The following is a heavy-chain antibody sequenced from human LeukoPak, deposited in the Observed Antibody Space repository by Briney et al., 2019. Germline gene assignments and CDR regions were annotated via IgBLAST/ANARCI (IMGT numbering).Heavy chain of an antibody. V-gene: IGHV3-23*01. CDR2: ISGSGGST. Sequence: GSLILCWAARGFALSSEAMSWVSQAPGKGLEWVSAISGSGGSTYYADSVKGRFTISRDNSKNTLYLQMNSLRAEDTAVYYCAKVGYDYVWGSYRWYYFDYWGQGTLVTVSS. CDR3: AKVGYDYVWGSYRWYYFDY. D-gene: IGHD3-16*02. CDR1: GFALSSEA. J-gene: IGHJ4*02.